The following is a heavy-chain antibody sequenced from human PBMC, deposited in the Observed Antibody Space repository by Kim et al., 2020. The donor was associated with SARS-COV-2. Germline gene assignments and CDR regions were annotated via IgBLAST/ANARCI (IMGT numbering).Heavy chain of an antibody. J-gene: IGHJ4*02. CDR1: GGSISSSSYY. V-gene: IGHV4-39*01. Sequence: SETLSLTCTVSGGSISSSSYYWGWIRQPPGEGLEWIGSIYYSGSTYYNPSLKSRVTISVDTSKNQFSLKLSSVTAADTAVYYCARLAYYYDSSGYYLTDFDYWGQGTLVTVSS. CDR2: IYYSGST. D-gene: IGHD3-22*01. CDR3: ARLAYYYDSSGYYLTDFDY.